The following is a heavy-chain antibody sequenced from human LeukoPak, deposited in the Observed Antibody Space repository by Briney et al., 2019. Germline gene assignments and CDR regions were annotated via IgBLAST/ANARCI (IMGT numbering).Heavy chain of an antibody. Sequence: SETLSLTCTVYGGSFSSYYWGWIRQPPGKGLEWIGSIYYSGSTYYNPSLKSRVTISVDTSKNQFSLKLSSVTAADTAVYYCARDSGYCSGGSCYLYNWFDPWGQGTLVTVSS. D-gene: IGHD2-15*01. CDR3: ARDSGYCSGGSCYLYNWFDP. CDR1: GGSFSSYY. CDR2: IYYSGST. J-gene: IGHJ5*02. V-gene: IGHV4-39*07.